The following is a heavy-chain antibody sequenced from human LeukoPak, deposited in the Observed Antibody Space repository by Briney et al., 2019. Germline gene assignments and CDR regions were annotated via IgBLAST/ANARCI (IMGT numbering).Heavy chain of an antibody. D-gene: IGHD5-24*01. V-gene: IGHV3-30-3*01. Sequence: GRSLRLSCAASGFTFSSYAMHWVRQAPGKGLECVAVISYDGSNKYYADSVKGRFTISRDNSENTLYLQMNSLRAEDTAVYYCARGTGDGYDNFGVDYWGQGTLVTVSS. J-gene: IGHJ4*02. CDR3: ARGTGDGYDNFGVDY. CDR1: GFTFSSYA. CDR2: ISYDGSNK.